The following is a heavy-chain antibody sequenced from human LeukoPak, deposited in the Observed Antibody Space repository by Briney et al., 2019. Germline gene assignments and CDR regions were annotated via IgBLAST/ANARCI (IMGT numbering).Heavy chain of an antibody. CDR3: AKVRAAAGTETVDY. J-gene: IGHJ4*02. D-gene: IGHD6-13*01. CDR1: RFTFSTYW. V-gene: IGHV3-74*01. CDR2: INSDGSST. Sequence: GGSLRLSCAASRFTFSTYWMHWVRQAPGKGLVWVSRINSDGSSTYYADSVKGRFTISRDNSKNTLYLQMNSLRAEDTAVYYCAKVRAAAGTETVDYWGQGTLVTVSS.